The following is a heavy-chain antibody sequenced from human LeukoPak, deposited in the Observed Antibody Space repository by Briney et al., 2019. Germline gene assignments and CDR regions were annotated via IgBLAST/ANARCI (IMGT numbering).Heavy chain of an antibody. J-gene: IGHJ4*02. D-gene: IGHD3-10*01. CDR2: IKQDGSEK. Sequence: PGGSLRLSCAASGFSFSNYVMNWVRQAPGKGLEWVANIKQDGSEKYYVDSVKGRFTISRDNAKNSLYLQMNTLRAEDTAVYYCARARGGYDLDYWGQGTLVTVSS. V-gene: IGHV3-7*01. CDR3: ARARGGYDLDY. CDR1: GFSFSNYV.